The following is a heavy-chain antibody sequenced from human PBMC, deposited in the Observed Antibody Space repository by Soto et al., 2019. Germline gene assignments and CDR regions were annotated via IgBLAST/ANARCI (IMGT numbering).Heavy chain of an antibody. Sequence: SETLSLTCTVSGGSISSYYWSWIRQPPGEGLEWIGYIYYSGSTNYNPSLKSRVTISVDTSKNQFSLKLSSVTAADTAVYYCARSSLTPYYFDYWGQGTLVTVS. V-gene: IGHV4-59*01. CDR2: IYYSGST. J-gene: IGHJ4*02. CDR3: ARSSLTPYYFDY. CDR1: GGSISSYY.